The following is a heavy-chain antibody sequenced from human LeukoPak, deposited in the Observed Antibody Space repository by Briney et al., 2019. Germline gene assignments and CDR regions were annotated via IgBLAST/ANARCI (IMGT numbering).Heavy chain of an antibody. CDR3: ATWTTSSVYFQH. CDR1: GFTVSNNY. D-gene: IGHD3/OR15-3a*01. J-gene: IGHJ1*01. V-gene: IGHV3-53*01. CDR2: IYSKGST. Sequence: PGGSLRLSCAASGFTVSNNYMSWVRQAPGKGLEWLSIIYSKGSTYYADSVKGRFTISRDNSKNTLYLQMNSLRAEDTAVYYCATWTTSSVYFQHWGQGTLVTVSS.